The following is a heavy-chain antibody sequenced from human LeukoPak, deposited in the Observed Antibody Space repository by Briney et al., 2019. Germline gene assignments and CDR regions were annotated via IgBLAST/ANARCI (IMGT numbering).Heavy chain of an antibody. CDR2: ISGSGGST. CDR1: GFTFSSCA. CDR3: AKDLLFSGIAANGMDV. V-gene: IGHV3-23*01. J-gene: IGHJ6*02. D-gene: IGHD6-25*01. Sequence: GGSLRLSCAASGFTFSSCAMSWVRQAPGKGLEWVSAISGSGGSTYYADSVKGRFTISRDNSKNTLYLQMNSLRAEDTAVYYCAKDLLFSGIAANGMDVWGQGTTVTVSS.